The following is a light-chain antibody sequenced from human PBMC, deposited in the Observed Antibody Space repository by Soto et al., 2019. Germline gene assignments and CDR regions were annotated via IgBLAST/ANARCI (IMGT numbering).Light chain of an antibody. CDR2: EVS. CDR1: SSDVGGYNY. Sequence: QSALTQPVSVSGSPGQSITISCTGTSSDVGGYNYVSWFQQHPGKAPKLIIYEVSNRPSGVSNRFSGSKSGNTASLTISGLQAEDDADYYCHSYTSTSTVVFGGGTKLTVL. CDR3: HSYTSTSTVV. V-gene: IGLV2-14*01. J-gene: IGLJ2*01.